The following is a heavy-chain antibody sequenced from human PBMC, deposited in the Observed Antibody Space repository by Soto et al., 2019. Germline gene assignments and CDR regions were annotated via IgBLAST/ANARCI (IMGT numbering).Heavy chain of an antibody. Sequence: EVQLVESGGALVQPGGSLRLSCVDSGFTFSSYWMRWVRQAPLKGLEWVGNIKQDGSEENYVDSLKGRFTISRDNAKNSKYLQMNSLRAEDTAVYYCARIAATGRGWDVWGQGTTVGVSS. D-gene: IGHD6-13*01. V-gene: IGHV3-7*01. CDR3: ARIAATGRGWDV. CDR1: GFTFSSYW. CDR2: IKQDGSEE. J-gene: IGHJ6*02.